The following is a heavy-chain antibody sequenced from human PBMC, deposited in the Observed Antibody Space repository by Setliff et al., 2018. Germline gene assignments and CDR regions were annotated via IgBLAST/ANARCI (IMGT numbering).Heavy chain of an antibody. CDR2: INAANGDT. Sequence: ASVKVSCKASGYIFTGYYMHWVRQAPGQRLEWMGWINAANGDTKYSQKFQGRVTITGDTSASTAYMELSSLRSEDTAVYYCAREDGTYYNFWSGYSTTPYYGMDVWGQGTTVTVSS. J-gene: IGHJ6*02. D-gene: IGHD3-3*01. CDR3: AREDGTYYNFWSGYSTTPYYGMDV. CDR1: GYIFTGYY. V-gene: IGHV1-3*01.